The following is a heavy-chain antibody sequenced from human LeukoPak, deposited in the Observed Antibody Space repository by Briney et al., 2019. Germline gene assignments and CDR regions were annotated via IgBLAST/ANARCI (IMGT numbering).Heavy chain of an antibody. CDR1: GYTFTSYA. Sequence: ASVKVSCKASGYTFTSYAMNWVRQAPGQGLEWMGVISPSGGSTTYAQKFQGRVTLTRDMSTSTDYLELSSLRSEDTAVYYCARGYVKWYYYDSSGYDEPGYFDYWGQGTLVTVSS. V-gene: IGHV1-46*01. CDR2: ISPSGGST. D-gene: IGHD3-22*01. J-gene: IGHJ4*02. CDR3: ARGYVKWYYYDSSGYDEPGYFDY.